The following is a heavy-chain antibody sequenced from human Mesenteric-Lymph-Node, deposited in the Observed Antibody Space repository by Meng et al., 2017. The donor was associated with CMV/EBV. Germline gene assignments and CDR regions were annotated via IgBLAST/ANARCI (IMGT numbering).Heavy chain of an antibody. CDR1: GFTVSSNY. J-gene: IGHJ4*02. V-gene: IGHV3-21*01. CDR3: ARVMVGGSSSHV. CDR2: ISSSSSYI. Sequence: GESLKISCAASGFTVSSNYMSWVRQAPGKGLEWVSSISSSSSYIYYADSVKGRFTISRDNAKNSLYLQMNSLRAEDTAVYYCARVMVGGSSSHVWGQGTLVTVSS. D-gene: IGHD1-26*01.